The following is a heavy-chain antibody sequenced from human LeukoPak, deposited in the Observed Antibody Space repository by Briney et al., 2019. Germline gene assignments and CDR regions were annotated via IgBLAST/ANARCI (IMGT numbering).Heavy chain of an antibody. Sequence: GASVTVSFKGSVYTFTSYLIHWVRQAPRQGLEWMVWINPKTGGTDYAQKFQGRVTLTRATSLSTAYMELTRLRSDDTAVYYCARVPGRDYYFYYFLDVWGKGTTVTVSS. CDR2: INPKTGGT. J-gene: IGHJ6*03. D-gene: IGHD1-14*01. CDR3: ARVPGRDYYFYYFLDV. V-gene: IGHV1-2*02. CDR1: VYTFTSYL.